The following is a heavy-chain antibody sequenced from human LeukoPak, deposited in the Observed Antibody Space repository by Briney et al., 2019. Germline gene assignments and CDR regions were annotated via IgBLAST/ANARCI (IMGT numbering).Heavy chain of an antibody. J-gene: IGHJ4*02. CDR3: ARGLYCSSTSSYDYFDY. V-gene: IGHV1-2*02. D-gene: IGHD2-2*01. Sequence: GASVKVSCKASGYTFTGYYMHWVRQAPGQGLEWMGWINPNSGGTNYAQKFQGRVTMTRDTSISTAYMELSRLRSDDTAVYYCARGLYCSSTSSYDYFDYWGQGTLVTVSS. CDR1: GYTFTGYY. CDR2: INPNSGGT.